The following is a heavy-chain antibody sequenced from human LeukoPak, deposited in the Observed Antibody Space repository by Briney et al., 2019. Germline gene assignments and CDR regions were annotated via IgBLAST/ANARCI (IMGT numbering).Heavy chain of an antibody. CDR3: ARQFRDSSGYYSYYFDY. V-gene: IGHV5-51*01. Sequence: GESLKISCKGSGYSFTTYWIGWVRQTPGSGLECMGIIYPGDSDTRYSPSFQGQVTISADKSISTAYLQWSSLKASDTAMYYCARQFRDSSGYYSYYFDYWGQGTLVTVSS. D-gene: IGHD3-22*01. J-gene: IGHJ4*02. CDR2: IYPGDSDT. CDR1: GYSFTTYW.